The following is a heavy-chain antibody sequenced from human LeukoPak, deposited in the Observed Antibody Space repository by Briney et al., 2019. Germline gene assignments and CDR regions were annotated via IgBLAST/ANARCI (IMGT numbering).Heavy chain of an antibody. CDR3: ATFPYYYDSSDY. V-gene: IGHV4-34*01. Sequence: SETLSLTCGVYGASVSAYYWTWIRQSPGKGLEWIGDINHAGNTSYNKALKSRVTISVDTSKNQFSLKLSSVTAADTAVYYCATFPYYYDSSDYWGQGTLVTVSS. CDR1: GASVSAYY. D-gene: IGHD3-22*01. CDR2: INHAGNT. J-gene: IGHJ4*02.